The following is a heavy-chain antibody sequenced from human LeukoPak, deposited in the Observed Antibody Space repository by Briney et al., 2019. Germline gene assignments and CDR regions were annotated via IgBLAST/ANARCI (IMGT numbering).Heavy chain of an antibody. D-gene: IGHD1-26*01. V-gene: IGHV3-30*18. CDR2: ISYDGSNK. J-gene: IGHJ5*02. Sequence: GRSLRLSCAASGFTFSSYGMHWVRQALGKGLEWVAVISYDGSNKYYADSVKGRFTISRDNSKNTLYLQMNSLRAEDTAVYYCAKDRFEWELSWFDPWGQGTLVTVSS. CDR1: GFTFSSYG. CDR3: AKDRFEWELSWFDP.